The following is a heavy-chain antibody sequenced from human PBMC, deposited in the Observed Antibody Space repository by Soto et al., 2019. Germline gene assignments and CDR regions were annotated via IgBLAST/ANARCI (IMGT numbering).Heavy chain of an antibody. CDR1: GFAFSSYA. V-gene: IGHV3-23*01. CDR3: AKDSSGKYGVFDY. D-gene: IGHD6-19*01. CDR2: ISDSGGGT. Sequence: ESGGGLVQPGGSLRLSCAASGFAFSSYAMSWVRQAPGKGLEWVSAISDSGGGTYYADSVKGRFTISRDNSKNTLYLQMNNLRAEDTAVYYCAKDSSGKYGVFDYWGQGTLVTVSS. J-gene: IGHJ4*02.